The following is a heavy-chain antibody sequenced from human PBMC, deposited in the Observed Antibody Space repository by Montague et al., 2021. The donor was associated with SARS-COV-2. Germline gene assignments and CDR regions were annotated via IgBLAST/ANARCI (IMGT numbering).Heavy chain of an antibody. Sequence: SETLSLTCTVSGASVGSSDWGWIQQSPGKGLEWIGYVYSVGSTEYNPSLKSRATISRDTSKSQFSLKVRSVTAADTAVYYCARETMTADAFDIWGQGTMVTVSS. J-gene: IGHJ3*02. CDR3: ARETMTADAFDI. CDR2: VYSVGST. D-gene: IGHD1-14*01. V-gene: IGHV4-59*02. CDR1: GASVGSSD.